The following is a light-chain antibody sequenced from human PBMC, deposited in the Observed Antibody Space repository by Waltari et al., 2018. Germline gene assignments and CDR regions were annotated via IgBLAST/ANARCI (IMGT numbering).Light chain of an antibody. CDR1: QGISKF. V-gene: IGKV1-33*01. CDR2: DAT. Sequence: DIQMTQSPSSLSASVGDRVTITCQGSQGISKFVNWYQHKAGKAPKLLIHDATRLEVGVPSRFTGSGSGTDFTFTVSSLQPEDIATYYCQQFDSVPYTFGQGTKLEI. CDR3: QQFDSVPYT. J-gene: IGKJ2*01.